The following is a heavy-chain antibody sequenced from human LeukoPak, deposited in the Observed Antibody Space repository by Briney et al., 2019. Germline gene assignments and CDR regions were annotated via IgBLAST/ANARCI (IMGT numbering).Heavy chain of an antibody. D-gene: IGHD3-9*01. CDR1: GDSVSSNSAA. Sequence: SQTLSLTCAISGDSVSSNSAAWNWIRQSPSRGLEWLGRTYYRSKWYNDYAVSVKSRITINPDTSKNQFSLQLNSVTPEDTAVYYCARHLSYYDILTGYYNPAFFDYWGQGTLVTVSS. CDR2: TYYRSKWYN. J-gene: IGHJ4*02. V-gene: IGHV6-1*01. CDR3: ARHLSYYDILTGYYNPAFFDY.